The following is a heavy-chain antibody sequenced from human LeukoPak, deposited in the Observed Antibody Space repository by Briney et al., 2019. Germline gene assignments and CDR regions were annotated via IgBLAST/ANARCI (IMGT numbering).Heavy chain of an antibody. CDR3: VKDNPLDY. J-gene: IGHJ4*02. Sequence: GSLRLSCGASGSTFSNYGMLWVRQSPGKGLEWVAFIRYDGNVKFYADSMKGRFTISRDNSKNTLYLHINSLRAEDTALYYCVKDNPLDYWGQGTLVTVSS. D-gene: IGHD1-14*01. CDR2: IRYDGNVK. V-gene: IGHV3-30*02. CDR1: GSTFSNYG.